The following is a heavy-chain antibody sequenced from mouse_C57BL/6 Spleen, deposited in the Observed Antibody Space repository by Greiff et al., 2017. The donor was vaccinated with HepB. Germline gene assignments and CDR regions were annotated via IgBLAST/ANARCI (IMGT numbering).Heavy chain of an antibody. V-gene: IGHV5-9*01. D-gene: IGHD2-4*01. CDR1: GFTFSSYT. CDR2: ISGGGGNT. Sequence: EVQGVESGGGLVKPGGSLKLSCAASGFTFSSYTMSWVRQTPEKRLEWVATISGGGGNTYYPDSVKGRFTISRDNAKNTLYLQMSSLRSEDTALYYCARHDYDYDGAMDYWGQGTSVTVSS. J-gene: IGHJ4*01. CDR3: ARHDYDYDGAMDY.